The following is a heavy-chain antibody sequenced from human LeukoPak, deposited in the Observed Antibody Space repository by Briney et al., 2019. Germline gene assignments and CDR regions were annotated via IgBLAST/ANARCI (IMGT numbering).Heavy chain of an antibody. CDR3: ARGSRLPLDF. V-gene: IGHV4-39*07. J-gene: IGHJ4*02. CDR1: GGSISSGDYY. CDR2: ISHSGG. D-gene: IGHD3-16*01. Sequence: PSETLSLTCTVSGGSISSGDYYWSWIRQDPGKGLEWIGEISHSGGTNYTNYNPSLKSRVTISIDTSKNQFSLRLSSVTAADTAVYYCARGSRLPLDFWDQGSLVTVSS.